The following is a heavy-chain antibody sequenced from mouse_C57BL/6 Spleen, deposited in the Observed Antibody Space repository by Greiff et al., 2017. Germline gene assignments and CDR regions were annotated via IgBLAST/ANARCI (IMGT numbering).Heavy chain of an antibody. V-gene: IGHV1-61*01. CDR1: GYTFTSYW. CDR3: ARGRVTTTYFDY. CDR2: IYPSDSET. Sequence: QVQLQQPGAELVRPGSSVTLSCKASGYTFTSYWMDWVKQRPGQGLEWIGNIYPSDSETHYNQKFKDKATLTVDKSSSTAYMQLSSLTSEDSAVYYCARGRVTTTYFDYWGQGTTLTVSS. J-gene: IGHJ2*01. D-gene: IGHD2-12*01.